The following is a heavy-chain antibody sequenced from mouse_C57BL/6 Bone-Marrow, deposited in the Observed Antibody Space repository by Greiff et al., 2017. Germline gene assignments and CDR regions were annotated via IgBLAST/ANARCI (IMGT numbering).Heavy chain of an antibody. CDR2: IYPRSGNT. CDR1: GYTFTSYG. CDR3: ARDYYGLDY. Sequence: VKLVESGAELARPGASVKLSCKASGYTFTSYGISWVKQRTGQGLEWIGEIYPRSGNTYYNEKFKGKATLTADKSSSTAYMELRSLTSEDSAVYFCARDYYGLDYWGQGTTLTVSS. J-gene: IGHJ2*01. V-gene: IGHV1-81*01. D-gene: IGHD1-1*01.